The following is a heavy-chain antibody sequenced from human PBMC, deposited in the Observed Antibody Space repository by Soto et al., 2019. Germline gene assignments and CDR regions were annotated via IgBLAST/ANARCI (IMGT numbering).Heavy chain of an antibody. J-gene: IGHJ6*02. CDR2: IWYDGSNK. D-gene: IGHD3-3*01. V-gene: IGHV3-33*01. CDR1: GFTFSSYG. CDR3: GRDLITIFGVVITRQSYGMDV. Sequence: QVQLVESGGGVVQPGRSLRLSCAASGFTFSSYGMHWVRQAPGKGLEWVAVIWYDGSNKYYADSVKGRFTISRDNSKNTLYLQMNSLRAEDTAVYYCGRDLITIFGVVITRQSYGMDVWGQGTTVTVSS.